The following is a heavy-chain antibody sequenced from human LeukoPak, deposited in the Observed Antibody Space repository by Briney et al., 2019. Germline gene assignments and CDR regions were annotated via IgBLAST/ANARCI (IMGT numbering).Heavy chain of an antibody. CDR3: ARSSVYSNYGIDY. V-gene: IGHV4-59*01. CDR1: GGSISSYY. D-gene: IGHD4-11*01. J-gene: IGHJ4*02. Sequence: SETLSLTCTVSGGSISSYYWSWIRQPPGKGLEWIGYIYYSGSTNYNPSLKSRVTISVDTSKNQFSLKLSSVTAADTAVYYCARSSVYSNYGIDYWGQGTLVTVSS. CDR2: IYYSGST.